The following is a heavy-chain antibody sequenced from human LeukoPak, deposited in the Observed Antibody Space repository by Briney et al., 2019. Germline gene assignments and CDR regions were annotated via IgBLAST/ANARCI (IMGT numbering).Heavy chain of an antibody. Sequence: GGSLRLSCAASGFTFSSYAMSWVRQAPGKGLEWVSAISGSGAGTYYADSVKGRFTISRDNSKNTVYLQMNSLRAEDTAVYYCAKYYYDSSGYYGYYYYMDVWGKGTTVTVSS. J-gene: IGHJ6*03. CDR2: ISGSGAGT. D-gene: IGHD3-22*01. V-gene: IGHV3-23*01. CDR3: AKYYYDSSGYYGYYYYMDV. CDR1: GFTFSSYA.